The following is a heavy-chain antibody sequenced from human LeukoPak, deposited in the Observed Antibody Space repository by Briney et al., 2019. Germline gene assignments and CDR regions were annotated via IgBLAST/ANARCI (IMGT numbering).Heavy chain of an antibody. J-gene: IGHJ5*02. Sequence: ASVKVSCMASGYTFTGYYLHWVRQAPGQGLEWVGCINPDSGDTNYLQKFQGRVTMTRDTSISTAYMEMSRLRSEDTAVYYCTRDLLGGSGSFDPWGQGTLVTVSS. V-gene: IGHV1-2*02. D-gene: IGHD3-10*01. CDR2: INPDSGDT. CDR1: GYTFTGYY. CDR3: TRDLLGGSGSFDP.